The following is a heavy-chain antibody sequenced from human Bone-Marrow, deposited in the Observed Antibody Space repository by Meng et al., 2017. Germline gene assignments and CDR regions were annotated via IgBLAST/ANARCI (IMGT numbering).Heavy chain of an antibody. D-gene: IGHD5-18*01. Sequence: QVQLQESGPGLVKPSQTLSLTCTVSNDSIRSGDYYWSWIRQPPGKGLEWIGEINHSGSTNYNPSLKSRVTISVDTSKNQFSLKLSSVTAADTAVYYCARTRGYSYGYYGYWGQGTLVTVSS. CDR3: ARTRGYSYGYYGY. J-gene: IGHJ4*02. V-gene: IGHV4-30-4*08. CDR2: INHSGST. CDR1: NDSIRSGDYY.